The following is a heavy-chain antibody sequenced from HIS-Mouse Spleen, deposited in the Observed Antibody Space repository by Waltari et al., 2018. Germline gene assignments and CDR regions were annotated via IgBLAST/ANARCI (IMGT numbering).Heavy chain of an antibody. CDR1: GGSISSSSYY. J-gene: IGHJ4*02. D-gene: IGHD6-19*01. V-gene: IGHV4-39*01. CDR3: ARRRGWFDY. Sequence: QLQLQESGPGLVKPSETLSLTCTVSGGSISSSSYYWGWIRQPPGKGLEWIGSIYYSGVTYYNPSLKSRVTISVDTSKNQFSLELSSVTAADTAVYYCARRRGWFDYWGQGTLVTVSS. CDR2: IYYSGVT.